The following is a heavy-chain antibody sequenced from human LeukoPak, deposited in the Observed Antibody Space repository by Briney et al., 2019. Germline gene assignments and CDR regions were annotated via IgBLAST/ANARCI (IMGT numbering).Heavy chain of an antibody. J-gene: IGHJ5*02. D-gene: IGHD3-22*01. Sequence: SETLSLTCTVSGGSISSGDYYWSWIRQPPGKGLEWIGYIYYSGSTYHNPSLKSRVTISVDTSKNQFSLKLSSVTAADTAVYYCARDGAPYYYDSSGYYNSWFDPWGQGTLVTVSS. CDR2: IYYSGST. CDR3: ARDGAPYYYDSSGYYNSWFDP. V-gene: IGHV4-30-4*01. CDR1: GGSISSGDYY.